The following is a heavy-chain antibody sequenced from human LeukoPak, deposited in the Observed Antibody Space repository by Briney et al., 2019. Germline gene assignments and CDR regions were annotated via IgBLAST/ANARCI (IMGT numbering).Heavy chain of an antibody. CDR3: ARGIQYSRSSCNFDY. CDR1: GGSISSSVW. Sequence: PETRSLTCAVSGGSISSSVWWSWVRQPPGKGLEWIGEIYHSRSTNYNPSLKSRVTISVDKSKNQLSLRLSSVTAADTAVYYCARGIQYSRSSCNFDYWGQGTLVTVSS. J-gene: IGHJ4*02. CDR2: IYHSRST. V-gene: IGHV4-4*03. D-gene: IGHD6-13*01.